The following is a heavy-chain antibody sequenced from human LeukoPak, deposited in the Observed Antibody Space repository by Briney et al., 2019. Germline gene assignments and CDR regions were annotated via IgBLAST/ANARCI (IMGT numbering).Heavy chain of an antibody. CDR3: ARDSSADYYDSSGFDY. CDR2: ISSSSSYI. V-gene: IGHV3-21*01. CDR1: GFTFSSYS. D-gene: IGHD3-22*01. Sequence: RGSLRLSCAASGFTFSSYSMNWVRQAPGKGLEWVSSISSSSSYIYYADSVKGRFTISRDNAKNSLYLQMNSLRAEDTAVYYCARDSSADYYDSSGFDYWGQGTLVTVSS. J-gene: IGHJ4*02.